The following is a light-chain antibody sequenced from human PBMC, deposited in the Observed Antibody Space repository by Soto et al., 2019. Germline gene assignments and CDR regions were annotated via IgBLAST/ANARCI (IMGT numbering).Light chain of an antibody. J-gene: IGKJ2*01. V-gene: IGKV3-15*01. CDR3: QQRHNWPLT. Sequence: EIVMTQSPATLSVSPGERATPSCRASQSITSELAWYQQKPGQPPSLLVYGATTRATGDPARFTGTESGTEFTLTISGLQSEDFAVYYCQQRHNWPLTLGQGTRLKI. CDR2: GAT. CDR1: QSITSE.